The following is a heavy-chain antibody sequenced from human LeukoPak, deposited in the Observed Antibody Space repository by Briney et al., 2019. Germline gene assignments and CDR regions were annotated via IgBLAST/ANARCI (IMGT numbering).Heavy chain of an antibody. CDR2: IIPIFGTA. J-gene: IGHJ6*03. Sequence: ASVKVPCKASGGTFSSYAISWVRQAPGQGLEWMGGIIPIFGTANYAQKFQGRVTITADKSTSTAYMELSSLRSEDTAVYYCARGGGYDRTYYYYYMDVWGKGTTVTVSS. D-gene: IGHD5-12*01. CDR1: GGTFSSYA. CDR3: ARGGGYDRTYYYYYMDV. V-gene: IGHV1-69*06.